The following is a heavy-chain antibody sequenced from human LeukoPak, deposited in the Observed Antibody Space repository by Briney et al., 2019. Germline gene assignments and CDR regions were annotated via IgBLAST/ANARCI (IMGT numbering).Heavy chain of an antibody. CDR1: GGSISSSSHY. J-gene: IGHJ6*03. V-gene: IGHV4-39*07. Sequence: SETLSLTCSVSGGSISSSSHYWGWIRQPPGKGLEWIGSIYYSGSTYYNPSLKSRVTISVDTSKNQFSLKLSSVTAADTAVYYCAREGSDYYGSGSYYRSYYYYMDVWGKGTTVTISS. D-gene: IGHD3-10*01. CDR2: IYYSGST. CDR3: AREGSDYYGSGSYYRSYYYYMDV.